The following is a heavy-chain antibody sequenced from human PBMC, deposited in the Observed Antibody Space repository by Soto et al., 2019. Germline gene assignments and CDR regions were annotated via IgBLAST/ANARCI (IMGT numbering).Heavy chain of an antibody. Sequence: QVQLVQSGAEVKKPESSVKVSCHTSGGTFVRHVISWVRQAPGQGPEWMGKINPLSGIPNYAQKFQDRVTFTADTDSSTAYMELSSLRSDDTAVYYCAAPACAATWCSPSHNLDHWGQGTLVTVSS. V-gene: IGHV1-69*09. CDR2: INPLSGIP. CDR1: GGTFVRHV. J-gene: IGHJ4*02. CDR3: AAPACAATWCSPSHNLDH. D-gene: IGHD2-2*01.